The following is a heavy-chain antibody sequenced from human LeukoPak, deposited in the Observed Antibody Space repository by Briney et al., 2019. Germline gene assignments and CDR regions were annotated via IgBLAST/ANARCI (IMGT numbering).Heavy chain of an antibody. CDR3: ARLRFLEWLPDY. CDR1: GYSISSGYY. CDR2: IYHSGST. V-gene: IGHV4-38-2*01. D-gene: IGHD3-3*01. J-gene: IGHJ4*02. Sequence: SETLSLTCAVSGYSISSGYYWGWIRQPPGKGLEWIGSIYHSGSTYYNPSLKSRVTISVDTSKNQFSLKLSSVTAADTAVYYCARLRFLEWLPDYWGQGTLVTASS.